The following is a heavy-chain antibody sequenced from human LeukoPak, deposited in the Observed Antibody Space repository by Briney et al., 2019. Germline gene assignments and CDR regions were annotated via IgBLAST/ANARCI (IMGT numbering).Heavy chain of an antibody. V-gene: IGHV4-59*12. J-gene: IGHJ6*03. D-gene: IGHD4-11*01. CDR1: GGSISYYY. CDR2: IYYSGST. Sequence: SETLSLTCTVSGGSISYYYWSWIRQPPGKGLEWIGYIYYSGSTNYNPSLKSRVSISVDTSKNQFSLKLSSVTAADTAVYYCARVGPITTQNYYYYYYMDVWGKGTTVTVSS. CDR3: ARVGPITTQNYYYYYYMDV.